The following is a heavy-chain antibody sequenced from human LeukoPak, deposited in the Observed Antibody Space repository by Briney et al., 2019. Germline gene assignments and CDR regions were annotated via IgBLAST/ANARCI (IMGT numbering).Heavy chain of an antibody. Sequence: PGGSLRLSCAASGFTFSAYWMHWVRQAPGKGLVWVSRINTDGSSPTCAASVKGRFTISRDNAKNTLYLQMNSLTAEDTAVYYCASQKVGATDYWGQGTLVTVSS. D-gene: IGHD1-26*01. CDR3: ASQKVGATDY. CDR2: INTDGSSP. V-gene: IGHV3-74*01. J-gene: IGHJ4*02. CDR1: GFTFSAYW.